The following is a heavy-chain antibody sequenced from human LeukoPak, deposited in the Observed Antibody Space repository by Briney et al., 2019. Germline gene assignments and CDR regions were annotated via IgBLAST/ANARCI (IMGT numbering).Heavy chain of an antibody. CDR3: AKGQYYYGSGSYFWDY. CDR1: GFTFGAFA. CDR2: SGGSGGST. D-gene: IGHD3-10*01. Sequence: GGSLRLSCTASGFTFGAFAMTWVRQAPGKGLEWVSSSGGSGGSTYYADSVKGRFTISRDNSKNTLYLQMNSLRAEDTAVYYCAKGQYYYGSGSYFWDYWGQGTLVTVSS. V-gene: IGHV3-23*01. J-gene: IGHJ4*02.